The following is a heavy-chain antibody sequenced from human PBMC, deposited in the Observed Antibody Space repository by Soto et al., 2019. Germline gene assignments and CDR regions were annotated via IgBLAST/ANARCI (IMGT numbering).Heavy chain of an antibody. CDR3: AYRPIIAGFGRNWFDP. Sequence: QITLKESGPTLVKPTQTLTLTCTFSGLSLSTSGVGVGWIRQPPGKALEWLALIYWDDAKRYSPSLRNRLTITKDNSKNQVVLTMTNMDPADTATYFCAYRPIIAGFGRNWFDPWGQGTLVTVSS. J-gene: IGHJ5*02. CDR2: IYWDDAK. V-gene: IGHV2-5*02. CDR1: GLSLSTSGVG. D-gene: IGHD6-13*01.